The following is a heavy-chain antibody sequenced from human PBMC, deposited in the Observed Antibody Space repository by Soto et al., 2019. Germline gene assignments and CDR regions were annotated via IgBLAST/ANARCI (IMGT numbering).Heavy chain of an antibody. CDR2: IAVGSGYT. Sequence: ASVKVSCKASGFTFTSSAFQWVRQARGQRLEWIGWIAVGSGYTNYAQRFQDRVTLTRDMSAATTYMELSRLTSEDTAIYYCAADATAWQQMVPSDYWGQGTLVTVSS. V-gene: IGHV1-58*01. CDR3: AADATAWQQMVPSDY. CDR1: GFTFTSSA. J-gene: IGHJ4*02. D-gene: IGHD2-8*01.